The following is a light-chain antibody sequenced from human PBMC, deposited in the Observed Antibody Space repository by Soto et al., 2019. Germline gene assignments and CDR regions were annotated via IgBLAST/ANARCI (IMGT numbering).Light chain of an antibody. CDR2: DVS. CDR3: SSYTSSSRG. J-gene: IGLJ1*01. V-gene: IGLV2-14*01. CDR1: SSDVGGYNY. Sequence: QSALTQPASVSGSPGQSITISGTGTSSDVGGYNYVSWYQQHPGKAPKLMIYDVSNRPSGVTNRFSGSKSDNTAYLTISGLQAEDEADYYCSSYTSSSRGFGSGTKLTAL.